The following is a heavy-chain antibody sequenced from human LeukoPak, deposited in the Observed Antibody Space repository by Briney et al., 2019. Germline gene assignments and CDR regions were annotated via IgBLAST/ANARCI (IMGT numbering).Heavy chain of an antibody. Sequence: PGRSLRLSCAASGFTFTSYAMHWVRQAPGKGLEWVAIISYDGSNKYYADSVKGRFTISRDNSKNTLYLQMNSLRAEDTAVYYCARGQLVRFPVDYWGQGTLVTVSS. V-gene: IGHV3-30-3*01. D-gene: IGHD6-13*01. CDR2: ISYDGSNK. CDR3: ARGQLVRFPVDY. CDR1: GFTFTSYA. J-gene: IGHJ4*02.